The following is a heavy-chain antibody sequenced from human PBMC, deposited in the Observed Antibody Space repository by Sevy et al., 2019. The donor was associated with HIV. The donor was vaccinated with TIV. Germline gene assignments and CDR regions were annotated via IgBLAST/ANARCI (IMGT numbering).Heavy chain of an antibody. CDR3: TRWRGGELDYFDY. CDR1: GFTFSGSA. V-gene: IGHV3-73*01. Sequence: GGSLRLSCAASGFTFSGSAIHWVRQASGKGLEWVGRIRSKPNNYATSYAASVRGRFTISRDDSKDTAYLQMNSLKTEDTAVYYCTRWRGGELDYFDYWGLGTLVTVSS. D-gene: IGHD1-26*01. CDR2: IRSKPNNYAT. J-gene: IGHJ4*02.